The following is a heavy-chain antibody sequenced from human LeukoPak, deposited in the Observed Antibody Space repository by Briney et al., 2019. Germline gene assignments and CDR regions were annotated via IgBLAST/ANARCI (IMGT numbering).Heavy chain of an antibody. CDR3: AKSSGHSSSFFDH. CDR1: GFTFSSYA. V-gene: IGHV3-23*01. J-gene: IGHJ4*02. D-gene: IGHD3-22*01. CDR2: ISGSGGST. Sequence: PGGSLRLSCAASGFTFSSYAMSWVRQAPGKGLEWVSAISGSGGSTYYADSVKGRFTISRDNSKDTVYLQMNSLRVEDTARYYCAKSSGHSSSFFDHWGQGTLVTVSS.